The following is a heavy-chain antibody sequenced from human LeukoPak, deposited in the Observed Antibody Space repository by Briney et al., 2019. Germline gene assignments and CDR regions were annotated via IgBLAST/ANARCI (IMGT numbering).Heavy chain of an antibody. CDR2: INHSGST. D-gene: IGHD3-10*01. V-gene: IGHV4-34*01. CDR1: GGSISSYY. CDR3: ARRVTMVRGVIDY. Sequence: SETLSLTCTVSGGSISSYYWSWIRQPPGKGLEWIGEINHSGSTNYNPSLKSRVTISVDTSKNQFSLKLSSVTAADTAVYYCARRVTMVRGVIDYWGQGTLVTVSS. J-gene: IGHJ4*02.